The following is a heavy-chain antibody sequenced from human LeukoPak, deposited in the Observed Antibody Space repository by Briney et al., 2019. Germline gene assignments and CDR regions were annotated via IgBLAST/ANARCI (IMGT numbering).Heavy chain of an antibody. CDR3: ARDPRAYYGSGSHYAFDI. CDR2: IYYSGST. V-gene: IGHV4-59*01. D-gene: IGHD3-10*01. J-gene: IGHJ3*02. Sequence: SETLSLTCTVSGGSISSYYWSWIRQPPGKGLEWIGYIYYSGSTNYNPSLKSRVTISVDTSKNQFSLKLSSVTAADTAVYYCARDPRAYYGSGSHYAFDIWGQGTMVTVSS. CDR1: GGSISSYY.